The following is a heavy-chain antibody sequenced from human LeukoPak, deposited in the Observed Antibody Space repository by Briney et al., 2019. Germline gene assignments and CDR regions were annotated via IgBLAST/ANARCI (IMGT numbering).Heavy chain of an antibody. CDR3: ARHPRSLYTSGWIDAFDI. D-gene: IGHD6-19*01. CDR1: GYSFTSYW. J-gene: IGHJ3*02. CDR2: IDPSDSYT. Sequence: HGESLKISCKGSGYSFTSYWLGWVRQMPGKGLEWGGRIDPSDSYTNYSTSFQDHVTISADRSISTACLQWSDLKASETAIYYCARHPRSLYTSGWIDAFDILGERRKLSDSS. V-gene: IGHV5-10-1*01.